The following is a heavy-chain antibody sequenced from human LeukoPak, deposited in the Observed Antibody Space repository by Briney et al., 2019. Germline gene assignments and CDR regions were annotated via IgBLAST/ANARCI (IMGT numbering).Heavy chain of an antibody. V-gene: IGHV4-30-2*02. CDR3: ASGGPQRTGGTFDY. Sequence: PSETLSLTCAVSGGSISSGGYSWSWIRQPPGKGLEWIGYIYHSGSTNYNPSLKSRVTISVDTSKNQFSLKLSSVTAADTAVYYCASGGPQRTGGTFDYWGQGTLVTVSS. CDR2: IYHSGST. J-gene: IGHJ4*02. D-gene: IGHD2-15*01. CDR1: GGSISSGGYS.